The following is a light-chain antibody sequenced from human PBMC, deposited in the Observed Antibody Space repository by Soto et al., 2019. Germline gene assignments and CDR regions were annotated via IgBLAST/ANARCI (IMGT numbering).Light chain of an antibody. V-gene: IGKV3-20*01. J-gene: IGKJ2*01. CDR1: QSVSSSY. CDR3: QKYGSSPPDT. CDR2: GAS. Sequence: EIVLTQSPGTLSLSPGERATLSCRASQSVSSSYLAWYQQKPGQAPRLLIYGASSRATGIPDRFSGSGSGTHFTLTISRLEPEDFAVYYCQKYGSSPPDTFGQGTKLEIK.